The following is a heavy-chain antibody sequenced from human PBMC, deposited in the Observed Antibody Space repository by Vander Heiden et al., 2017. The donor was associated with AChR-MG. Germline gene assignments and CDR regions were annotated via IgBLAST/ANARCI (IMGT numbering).Heavy chain of an antibody. CDR1: GYTLTELS. CDR2: FDPEDGET. V-gene: IGHV1-24*01. CDR3: ATVMSDSSSWYSWFDP. J-gene: IGHJ5*02. D-gene: IGHD6-13*01. Sequence: QVQLVQSGAEVKKPGASVKVPCKVSGYTLTELSMHWVRQAPGKGLEWMGGFDPEDGETIYAQKFQGRVTMTEDTSTDTAYMELSSLRSEDTAVYYCATVMSDSSSWYSWFDPWGQGTLVTVSS.